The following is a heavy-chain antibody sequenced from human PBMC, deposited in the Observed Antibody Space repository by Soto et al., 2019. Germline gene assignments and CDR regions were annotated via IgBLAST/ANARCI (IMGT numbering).Heavy chain of an antibody. Sequence: GASVKVSCKASGGTFSSYAISWVRQAPGQGLEWMGGIIPIFGTANYAQKFQGRVTITADESTSTAYMELSSLRSEDTAVYYCARNLRSISGPPRFFDIWGQGTMVTVSS. CDR3: ARNLRSISGPPRFFDI. J-gene: IGHJ3*02. V-gene: IGHV1-69*13. CDR1: GGTFSSYA. D-gene: IGHD6-19*01. CDR2: IIPIFGTA.